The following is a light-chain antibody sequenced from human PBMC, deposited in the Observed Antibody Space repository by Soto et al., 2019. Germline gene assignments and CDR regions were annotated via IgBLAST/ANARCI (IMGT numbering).Light chain of an antibody. CDR1: SGDVGTYNL. V-gene: IGLV2-23*02. CDR3: SKELDNRLVV. CDR2: EVN. J-gene: IGLJ2*01. Sequence: QSALTQPASVSGSPGQSITISCTGSSGDVGTYNLVSWYQQHPDKAPKLIIYEVNKRPSGVSDRFSGSESGNAASLTISGLQAEDEADYYCSKELDNRLVVFGGGTKLTVL.